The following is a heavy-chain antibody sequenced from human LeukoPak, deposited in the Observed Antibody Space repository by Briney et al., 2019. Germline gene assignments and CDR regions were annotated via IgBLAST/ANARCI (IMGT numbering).Heavy chain of an antibody. CDR2: INHSGST. V-gene: IGHV4-34*01. J-gene: IGHJ4*02. Sequence: SETLSLTCAVYGGSFSGYYWSWVRQPPGKGLEWIGEINHSGSTNYNPSLKSRVTISVDTSKNQFSLKLSSVTAADTAVYYCARDEANWGQGTLVTVSS. CDR1: GGSFSGYY. CDR3: ARDEAN.